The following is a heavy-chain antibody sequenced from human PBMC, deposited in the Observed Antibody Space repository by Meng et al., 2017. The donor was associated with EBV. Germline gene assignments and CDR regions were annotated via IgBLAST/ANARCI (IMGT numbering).Heavy chain of an antibody. D-gene: IGHD6-19*01. V-gene: IGHV4-39*01. CDR2: VHYTGST. J-gene: IGHJ5*02. CDR1: GDSISSFYY. CDR3: ARPFPSWQSPRLDPFGA. Sequence: QLQLLGSGPGHVKPSETLSPTCTVSGDSISSFYYWGWIRQPPGRGLEWIGSVHYTGSTYYSPSLKSRVTVSVDTSKNQFSLRLTSVTAADTAVYYCARPFPSWQSPRLDPFGAWGQGTLVTVSS.